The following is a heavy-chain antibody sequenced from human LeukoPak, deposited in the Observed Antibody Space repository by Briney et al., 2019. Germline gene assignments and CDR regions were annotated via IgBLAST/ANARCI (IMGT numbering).Heavy chain of an antibody. CDR2: ISSSGDHT. V-gene: IGHV3-64D*09. CDR3: VKDSLPKSYSTAWCYAFDV. D-gene: IGHD4/OR15-4a*01. CDR1: GFTFNNYA. J-gene: IGHJ3*01. Sequence: PGGSLRLSCSASGFTFNNYAMHWVRQAPGKGLEHFSAISSSGDHTYYADSVKGRFTISRDNSRNTLYLQMPFLRVEDTAVYYCVKDSLPKSYSTAWCYAFDVWGQGTMVTVSS.